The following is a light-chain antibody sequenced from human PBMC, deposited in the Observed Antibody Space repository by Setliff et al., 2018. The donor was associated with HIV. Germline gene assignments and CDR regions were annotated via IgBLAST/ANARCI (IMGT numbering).Light chain of an antibody. Sequence: QSVLTQPPSVSGAPGQRVTISCTGSSSNIGAGYDVHWYQQLPGTAPKLLIYGSRNRPSGVPDRFSGSKSATSASLAITGLQAEDEADYYCQSYDTSLSGSRVFGTGTKVTVL. CDR3: QSYDTSLSGSRV. CDR1: SSNIGAGYD. J-gene: IGLJ1*01. CDR2: GSR. V-gene: IGLV1-40*01.